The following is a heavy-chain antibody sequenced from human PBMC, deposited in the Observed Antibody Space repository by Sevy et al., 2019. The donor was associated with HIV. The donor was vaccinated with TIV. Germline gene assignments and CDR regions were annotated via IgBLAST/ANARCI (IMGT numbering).Heavy chain of an antibody. J-gene: IGHJ1*01. Sequence: SETLSLTCTVSGGSISSSSYYWGWIRQPPGKGLEWIGSIYYSGSTYYNPSLKSRVTISVDTSKNQFSLKLSSVTAADTAVYYCARSPDTSSIAARPAEYFQHWGQGTLVTVSS. D-gene: IGHD6-6*01. CDR3: ARSPDTSSIAARPAEYFQH. V-gene: IGHV4-39*01. CDR2: IYYSGST. CDR1: GGSISSSSYY.